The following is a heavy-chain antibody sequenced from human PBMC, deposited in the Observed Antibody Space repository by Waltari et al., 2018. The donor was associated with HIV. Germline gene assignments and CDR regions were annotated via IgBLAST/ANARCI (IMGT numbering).Heavy chain of an antibody. CDR3: AREARAYCGGDCYAAFDY. CDR1: GGTFSSYA. D-gene: IGHD2-21*02. Sequence: QVQLVQSGAEVKKPGSSVKVSCKASGGTFSSYAISWVRQAPGQGLEWMGRIIPILGIANYAQKFQGRVTITADKSTSTAYMELSSLRSEDTAVYYCAREARAYCGGDCYAAFDYWGQGTLVTVSS. J-gene: IGHJ4*02. CDR2: IIPILGIA. V-gene: IGHV1-69*04.